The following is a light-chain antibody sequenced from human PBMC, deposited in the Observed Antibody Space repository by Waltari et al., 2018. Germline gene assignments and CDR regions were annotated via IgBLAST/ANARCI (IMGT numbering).Light chain of an antibody. CDR2: EVN. CDR1: SSDIGYYNA. V-gene: IGLV2-11*01. CDR3: SSDAGRNTVL. Sequence: QAAPTQPPSVSGSPGQSVTISCTGTSSDIGYYNAVSWYQQHPGKAPKLMIYEVNKRPEGVSDRFSGSKSANTASLTISGLQAEDEADYYCSSDAGRNTVLFGGGTRLTVL. J-gene: IGLJ2*01.